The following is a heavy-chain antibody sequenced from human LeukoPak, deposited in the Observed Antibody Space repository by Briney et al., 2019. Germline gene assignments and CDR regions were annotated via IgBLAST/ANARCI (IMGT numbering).Heavy chain of an antibody. J-gene: IGHJ4*02. CDR2: INAGNGNT. Sequence: ASVKVSCKASGYTFSSYAMHWVRQAPGQRLEWMGWINAGNGNTKYSQKFQGRVTITRDTSASTAYMELSSLRSEDTAVYYCARGSSGWYGRCYFDYWGQRTLVTVSS. CDR1: GYTFSSYA. D-gene: IGHD6-19*01. V-gene: IGHV1-3*01. CDR3: ARGSSGWYGRCYFDY.